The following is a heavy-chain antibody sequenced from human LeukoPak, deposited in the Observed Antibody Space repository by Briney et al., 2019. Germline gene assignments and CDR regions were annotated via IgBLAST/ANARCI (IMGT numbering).Heavy chain of an antibody. CDR2: ISPSGGST. J-gene: IGHJ3*02. CDR3: ARDRGIAVADDAFDI. CDR1: GYTFTGYW. V-gene: IGHV1-46*01. D-gene: IGHD6-19*01. Sequence: ASVKVSCKAFGYTFTGYWMHWVRQAPGQGPEWMGVISPSGGSTIYAQKFKGRVTLTRDTSISTAYMELSRLRSDDTAVYYCARDRGIAVADDAFDIWGQGTMVTVSS.